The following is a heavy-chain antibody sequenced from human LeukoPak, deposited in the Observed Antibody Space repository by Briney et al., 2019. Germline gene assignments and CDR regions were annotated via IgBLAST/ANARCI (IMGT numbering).Heavy chain of an antibody. CDR1: GYTFTSYG. V-gene: IGHV1-18*01. Sequence: GASVKVSCKASGYTFTSYGISWVRQAPGQGLEWMGWISAYNGNTNYAQKFQGRVTMTRDTSISTAYMELSRLRSDDTAVYYCARSWGKGSSCGRDWGQGTLVTVSS. J-gene: IGHJ4*02. CDR3: ARSWGKGSSCGRD. CDR2: ISAYNGNT. D-gene: IGHD6-13*01.